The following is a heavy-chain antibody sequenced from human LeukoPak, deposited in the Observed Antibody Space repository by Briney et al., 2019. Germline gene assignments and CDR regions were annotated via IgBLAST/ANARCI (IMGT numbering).Heavy chain of an antibody. CDR1: GFTFSSYW. D-gene: IGHD1-26*01. Sequence: GGSLRLSCAASGFTFSSYWMHWVRQAPGKGLVWVSRINSDGSSTSYADSVKGRFTISRDNAKNTLYLQMNSLRAEDTAVYYCAGGMGALPADAFDIWGQGTMATVSS. J-gene: IGHJ3*02. CDR3: AGGMGALPADAFDI. CDR2: INSDGSST. V-gene: IGHV3-74*01.